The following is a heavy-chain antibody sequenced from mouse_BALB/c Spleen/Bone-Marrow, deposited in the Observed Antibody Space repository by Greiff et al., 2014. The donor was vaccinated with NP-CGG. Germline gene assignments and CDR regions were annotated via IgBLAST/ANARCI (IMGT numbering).Heavy chain of an antibody. Sequence: LVESRAELVKPGASVKLSCKASGYSFTSYWMHWVKQRPGQDLEWIGEISPSNGRSNHNEKFKSKATLTVDKSSSTAYMQLSGLTSEDSAVYYCTRSELRRGGYALDYWGLGTSVTVSS. CDR1: GYSFTSYW. J-gene: IGHJ4*01. CDR2: ISPSNGRS. V-gene: IGHV1S81*02. CDR3: TRSELRRGGYALDY. D-gene: IGHD2-12*01.